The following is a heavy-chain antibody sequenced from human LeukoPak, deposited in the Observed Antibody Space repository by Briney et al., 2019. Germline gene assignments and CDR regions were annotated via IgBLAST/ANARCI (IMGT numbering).Heavy chain of an antibody. Sequence: SETLSLTCTVSGGSISNYYWSWIRQPPGKGLEWIGYIYYSGSTNYNPSLKSRVTVSVDTSKNQISLKLNSVTAADAAVYYCARGKLWYDPWGQGILVTVSS. J-gene: IGHJ5*02. CDR3: ARGKLWYDP. V-gene: IGHV4-59*01. CDR1: GGSISNYY. D-gene: IGHD5-24*01. CDR2: IYYSGST.